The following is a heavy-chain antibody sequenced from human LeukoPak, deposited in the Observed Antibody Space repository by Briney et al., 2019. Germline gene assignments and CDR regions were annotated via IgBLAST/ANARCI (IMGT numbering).Heavy chain of an antibody. J-gene: IGHJ4*02. V-gene: IGHV3-23*01. CDR3: AKADLSGSATYYFDY. Sequence: PGRSLRLSCAASGFTFSSYAMSWVRQAPGKGLEWVSVISDSDGSTYYADSVKGRFTISRDISKNTLYLQMNSLRAEDTAVYYCAKADLSGSATYYFDYWGQGTLVTVSS. D-gene: IGHD1-26*01. CDR2: ISDSDGST. CDR1: GFTFSSYA.